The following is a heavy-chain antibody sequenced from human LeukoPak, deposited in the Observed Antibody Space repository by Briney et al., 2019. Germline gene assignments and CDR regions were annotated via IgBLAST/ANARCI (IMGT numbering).Heavy chain of an antibody. CDR1: GFTFSSYW. Sequence: GGSLRLSCAASGFTFSSYWMSWVRQAPGKGLEWVANIKQDGSEKYYVDSVKGRSTISRDNAKNSLYLQMNSLRAEDTAVYYCARDLGYYDYVWGSYRYRDLFDYWGQGTLVTVSS. D-gene: IGHD3-16*02. V-gene: IGHV3-7*01. CDR3: ARDLGYYDYVWGSYRYRDLFDY. J-gene: IGHJ4*02. CDR2: IKQDGSEK.